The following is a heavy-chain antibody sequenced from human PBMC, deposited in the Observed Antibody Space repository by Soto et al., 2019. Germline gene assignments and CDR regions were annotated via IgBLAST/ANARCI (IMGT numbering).Heavy chain of an antibody. V-gene: IGHV4-39*01. CDR1: GGSISSSNYY. CDR2: IYSTGNT. D-gene: IGHD6-13*01. CDR3: RRSSRYSTDV. Sequence: SETLSLTCTVSGGSISSSNYYWGWIRQSPGKGLEWIGSIYSTGNTYYNPSLNSQVTISVDTSKNQFSLNVISVTAADTAVYYCRRSSRYSTDVWGHGTTVTVSS. J-gene: IGHJ6*02.